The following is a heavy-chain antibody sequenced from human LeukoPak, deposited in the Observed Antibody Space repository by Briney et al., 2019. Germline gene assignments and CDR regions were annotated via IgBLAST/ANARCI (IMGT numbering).Heavy chain of an antibody. CDR1: GFTFSSYA. Sequence: GSLRLSCAASGFTFSSYAMSWVRQAPGKGLEWIGEINHSGSTNYNPSLKSRVTISVDTSKNQFSLKLSSVTAADTAVYYCARGSHYDSSGYFDYWGQGTLVTVSS. J-gene: IGHJ4*02. V-gene: IGHV4-34*01. CDR3: ARGSHYDSSGYFDY. CDR2: INHSGST. D-gene: IGHD3-22*01.